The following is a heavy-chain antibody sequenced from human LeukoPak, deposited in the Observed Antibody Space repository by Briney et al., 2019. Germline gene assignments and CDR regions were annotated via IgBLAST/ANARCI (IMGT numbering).Heavy chain of an antibody. CDR1: GFTFSSYG. CDR3: AKDTFSYGSGSYFDY. Sequence: GGSLRLSCAASGFTFSSYGMNWVRQAPGKGLEWVSGITGSGGSAYYADSVKGRFTISRDNSKNTLYLQMNSLRAEDTAVYYCAKDTFSYGSGSYFDYWGQGTLVTVSS. J-gene: IGHJ4*02. V-gene: IGHV3-23*01. D-gene: IGHD3-10*01. CDR2: ITGSGGSA.